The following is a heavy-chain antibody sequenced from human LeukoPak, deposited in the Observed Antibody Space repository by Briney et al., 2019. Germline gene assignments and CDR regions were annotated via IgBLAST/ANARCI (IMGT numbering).Heavy chain of an antibody. V-gene: IGHV1-8*01. D-gene: IGHD6-6*01. Sequence: ASVKVSCKASGYTFTSCDINWVRQATGQGLEWMGWMNPNSGNTGYAQKFQGRATMTRNTSIGTAYMELSSLRSEDTAVYYCARAVYSSSPELFDYWGQGTLVTVSS. CDR1: GYTFTSCD. J-gene: IGHJ4*02. CDR3: ARAVYSSSPELFDY. CDR2: MNPNSGNT.